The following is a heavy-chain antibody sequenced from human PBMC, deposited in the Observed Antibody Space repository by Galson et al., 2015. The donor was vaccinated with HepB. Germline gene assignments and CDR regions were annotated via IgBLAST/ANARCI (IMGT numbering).Heavy chain of an antibody. V-gene: IGHV3-48*01. J-gene: IGHJ4*02. Sequence: SLRLSCAASGFTFSSYTMNWVRQAPGKGLEWISYISTTSDNKFSADSVKGRFIISRDNAKNLLYLQMNSLSAEDTAVYYCTRIALSGSYWYFDYWGQGSLVTVSS. D-gene: IGHD1-26*01. CDR1: GFTFSSYT. CDR2: ISTTSDNK. CDR3: TRIALSGSYWYFDY.